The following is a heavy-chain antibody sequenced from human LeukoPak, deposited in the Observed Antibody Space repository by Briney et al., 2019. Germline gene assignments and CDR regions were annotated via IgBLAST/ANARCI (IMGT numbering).Heavy chain of an antibody. Sequence: SVKVSCKASGGTFSSYAISWVRQAPGQGLEWMGGIIPIFGTANYAQKFQGRVTITADESTSTAYMELSSLRSEDTAVYYCARGVWLGYYDSSGYFDYWGQGTLVTVSS. CDR1: GGTFSSYA. CDR3: ARGVWLGYYDSSGYFDY. V-gene: IGHV1-69*13. D-gene: IGHD3-22*01. CDR2: IIPIFGTA. J-gene: IGHJ4*02.